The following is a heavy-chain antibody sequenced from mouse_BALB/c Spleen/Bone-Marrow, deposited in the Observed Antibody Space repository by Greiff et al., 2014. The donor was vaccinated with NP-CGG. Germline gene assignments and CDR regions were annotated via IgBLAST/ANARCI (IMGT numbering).Heavy chain of an antibody. V-gene: IGHV14-3*02. CDR1: GFNIKDTY. CDR3: TRPSFYYGSSYWYFDV. CDR2: IDPANGDT. D-gene: IGHD1-1*01. J-gene: IGHJ1*01. Sequence: VQLKESGSELVKPGASVKLSCAASGFNIKDTYMHWVKQRPEQGLEWIGRIDPANGDTKYDPKFQGKATITAETSSNTAYPQLSSLTSEDTAVYYCTRPSFYYGSSYWYFDVWGAGTTVTVSS.